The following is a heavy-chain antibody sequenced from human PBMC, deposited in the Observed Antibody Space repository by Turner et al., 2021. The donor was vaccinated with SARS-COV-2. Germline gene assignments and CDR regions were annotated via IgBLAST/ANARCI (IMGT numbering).Heavy chain of an antibody. J-gene: IGHJ6*02. CDR1: GGSISRSSYY. V-gene: IGHV4-39*01. CDR2: IYYRGST. Sequence: QLQLQESGPGLVTTSETLSLTCTVSGGSISRSSYYRGWIRQPPGKGLDGIGSIYYRGSTYHNPSLKRRVTISVDTSKNQFSLKLRSVTAADTAVYYCATETVTERKYNYYGMDVWGQGTTVTVS. D-gene: IGHD4-4*01. CDR3: ATETVTERKYNYYGMDV.